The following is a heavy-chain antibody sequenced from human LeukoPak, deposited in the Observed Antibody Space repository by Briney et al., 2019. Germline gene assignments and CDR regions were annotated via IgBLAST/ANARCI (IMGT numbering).Heavy chain of an antibody. CDR1: GYTFTSFH. D-gene: IGHD3-16*01. Sequence: ASVKVSCKTSGYTFTSFHMHWVRQAPGQRLEWMGWINAGNGNTKYSQKFQGRVTITRDTSASTAYMELSSLRSEDAAVYYCARVVPGGYGMDVWGQGTTVTVSS. CDR3: ARVVPGGYGMDV. CDR2: INAGNGNT. V-gene: IGHV1-3*01. J-gene: IGHJ6*02.